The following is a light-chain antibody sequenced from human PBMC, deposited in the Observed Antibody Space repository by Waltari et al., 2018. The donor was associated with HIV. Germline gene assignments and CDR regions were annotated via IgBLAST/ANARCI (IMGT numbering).Light chain of an antibody. Sequence: EIVLTQSQGTLSLSPGERATISCRASQSVTGSHLAWYQQRPGQPPRLLVYGASSRATGIPDRFSGSGSGTDFTLTSTRLEPEDFAVYYCHQYAGLPRTFGQGTKLEIK. CDR1: QSVTGSH. V-gene: IGKV3-20*01. CDR3: HQYAGLPRT. CDR2: GAS. J-gene: IGKJ2*01.